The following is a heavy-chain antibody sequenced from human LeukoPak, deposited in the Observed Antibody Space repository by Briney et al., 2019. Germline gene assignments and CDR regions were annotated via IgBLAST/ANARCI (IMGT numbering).Heavy chain of an antibody. CDR2: INPNSGGT. CDR3: ARVQSIAARPYFQH. V-gene: IGHV1-2*02. J-gene: IGHJ1*01. D-gene: IGHD6-6*01. CDR1: GYTFTGYY. Sequence: ASVKVSCKASGYTFTGYYMHWVRQAPGQGLEWMGWINPNSGGTNYAQKFQGRVTMTRDTSISTAYMELSRLRSDDTAVYYCARVQSIAARPYFQHWGQGTLVTVSS.